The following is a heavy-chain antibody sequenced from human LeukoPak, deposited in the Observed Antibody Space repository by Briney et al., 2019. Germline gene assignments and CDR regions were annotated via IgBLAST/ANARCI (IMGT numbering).Heavy chain of an antibody. V-gene: IGHV4-4*09. CDR2: IYTSGST. D-gene: IGHD1-1*01. CDR3: ANYIRNAHYYMDV. Sequence: SGTLSLTCSVSGGSFDSKYWSWIRQPPGKGLEWVGYIYTSGSTNFNPSLRSRVAMSIDTSKNQFSLKVYSVTAADTAVYYCANYIRNAHYYMDVWGKGTTVIVSS. CDR1: GGSFDSKY. J-gene: IGHJ6*03.